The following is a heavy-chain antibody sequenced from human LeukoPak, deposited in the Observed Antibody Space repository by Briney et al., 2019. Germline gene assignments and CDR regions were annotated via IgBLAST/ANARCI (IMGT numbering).Heavy chain of an antibody. Sequence: GGSLILSCAASGFTFSTYAMRWVRQAPGKGLEWVSSISGNGGSTNYAGSVKGRFTISRDNSKNTMYLQMNSLRGEDTAVYYCAKTVRGNGWYSDYWGQGTLVTVSS. CDR3: AKTVRGNGWYSDY. D-gene: IGHD6-19*01. J-gene: IGHJ4*02. CDR2: ISGNGGST. CDR1: GFTFSTYA. V-gene: IGHV3-23*01.